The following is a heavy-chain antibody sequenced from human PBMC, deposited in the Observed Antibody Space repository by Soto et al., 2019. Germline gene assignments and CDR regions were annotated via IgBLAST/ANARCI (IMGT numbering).Heavy chain of an antibody. CDR3: ASSGAGSGDY. Sequence: PSETLSLTCTVSGGSMSGYSWSWIRQPPGRGLEWIGHISNSGTANYSPSLKSRLTMSVDTSKNKISLKVTSVTAADTAVYYCASSGAGSGDYWGQGILVTVSS. V-gene: IGHV4-59*01. J-gene: IGHJ4*02. CDR2: ISNSGTA. D-gene: IGHD3-10*01. CDR1: GGSMSGYS.